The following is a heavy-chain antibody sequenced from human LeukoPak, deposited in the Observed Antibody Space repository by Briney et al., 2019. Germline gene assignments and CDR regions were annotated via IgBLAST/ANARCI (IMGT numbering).Heavy chain of an antibody. CDR2: LNGSGGTT. D-gene: IGHD1-26*01. J-gene: IGHJ4*02. V-gene: IGHV3-23*01. CDR1: GFTFSSYA. Sequence: GGSLRLSCAASGFTFSSYAMTWVRQAPGKGLEWVSSLNGSGGTTYYAASVKGRFTISGNTSKNTLYLQMNILRAEDTPVYYCVKDRRSGSYPGDHSGQGTLVTVSS. CDR3: VKDRRSGSYPGDH.